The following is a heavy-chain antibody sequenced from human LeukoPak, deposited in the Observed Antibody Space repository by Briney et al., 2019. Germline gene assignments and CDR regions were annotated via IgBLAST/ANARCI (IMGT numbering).Heavy chain of an antibody. V-gene: IGHV4-39*01. J-gene: IGHJ4*02. CDR3: ARHGQYSGVAEDFDY. D-gene: IGHD6-6*01. CDR1: GGSISSSSYY. CDR2: IYYSGST. Sequence: SETLSLTCTVSGGSISSSSYYWGWIRHPPGKGLEWNGRIYYSGSTYYNTSLKSRVAISVDTSKNQFSLKLSSVTAADTAVYYCARHGQYSGVAEDFDYWGQGTLVTVSS.